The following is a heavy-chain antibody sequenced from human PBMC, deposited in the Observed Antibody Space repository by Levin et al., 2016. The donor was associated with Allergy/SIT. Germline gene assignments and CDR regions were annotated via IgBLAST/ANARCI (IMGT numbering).Heavy chain of an antibody. CDR3: ARHWDA. V-gene: IGHV4-4*02. CDR2: IYHSGST. D-gene: IGHD1-26*01. Sequence: SETLSLTCVVSGGSISRSNWWSWVRQSPGKGLEWLGEIYHSGSTNYNPSLKSRVTMSVDKSKNQFSLKLRSVTAADTAVYYCARHWDAWGQGTLVTVSS. CDR1: GGSISRSNW. J-gene: IGHJ5*02.